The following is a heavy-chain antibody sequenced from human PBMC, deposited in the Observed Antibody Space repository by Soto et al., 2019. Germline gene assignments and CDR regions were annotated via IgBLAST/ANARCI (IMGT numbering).Heavy chain of an antibody. CDR1: GFPFSDYY. J-gene: IGHJ4*02. CDR3: ARGGGGGLFEH. D-gene: IGHD2-21*01. CDR2: ISPKSTYR. Sequence: PGGSLRLSCATSGFPFSDYYMSWIRQAPGKGLEWLSHISPKSTYRNYADSVKGRFTISRDNTKSSLFLQMTSLGVEDTAVYYCARGGGGGLFEHWGQGVLVTVPS. V-gene: IGHV3-11*06.